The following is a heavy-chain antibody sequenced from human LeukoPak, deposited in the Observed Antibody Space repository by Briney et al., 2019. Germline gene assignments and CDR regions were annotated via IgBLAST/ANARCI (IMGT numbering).Heavy chain of an antibody. D-gene: IGHD1-26*01. J-gene: IGHJ5*02. CDR1: GYTFTSYY. CDR3: ARDNSVGDNAWWFDP. Sequence: AASVKVSCKASGYTFTSYYMHWVRQAPGQGLEWMGLINPTGGSTGYAQKFQGRVTMTRDMSTSTDYMELSSLISEDTAIYYCARDNSVGDNAWWFDPWGQGTLVTVSS. CDR2: INPTGGST. V-gene: IGHV1-46*01.